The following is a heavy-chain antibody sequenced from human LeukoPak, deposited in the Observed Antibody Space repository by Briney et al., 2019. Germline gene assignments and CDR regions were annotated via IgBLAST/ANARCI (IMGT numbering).Heavy chain of an antibody. V-gene: IGHV4-34*01. D-gene: IGHD3-3*01. Sequence: SETLSLTCAVYGGSFSGYYWSWIRQPPGKGLEWIGEINHSGSTNYNPSLKSRVTISVDTSKNQFSLKLSSVTAADTAVYYCARGIRDFWRPALDVWGKGTTVTVSS. J-gene: IGHJ6*04. CDR1: GGSFSGYY. CDR2: INHSGST. CDR3: ARGIRDFWRPALDV.